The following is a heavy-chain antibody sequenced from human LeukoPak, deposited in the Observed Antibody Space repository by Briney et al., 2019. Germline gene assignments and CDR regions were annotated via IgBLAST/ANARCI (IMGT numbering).Heavy chain of an antibody. J-gene: IGHJ5*02. CDR3: ASDLFRIATTEFDP. CDR1: GFTFSSYG. Sequence: PGGSLRLSCAASGFTFSSYGMHWVRQAPGKGLGWVAFIRYDGSNKYYADSVKGRFTISRDNAKNSLYLQMNSLRAEDTAVYYCASDLFRIATTEFDPWGQGTLVTVSS. CDR2: IRYDGSNK. D-gene: IGHD6-13*01. V-gene: IGHV3-30*02.